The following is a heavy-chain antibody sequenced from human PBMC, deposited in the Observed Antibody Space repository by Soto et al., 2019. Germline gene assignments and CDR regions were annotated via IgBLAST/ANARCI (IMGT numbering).Heavy chain of an antibody. CDR2: ISYDGSNK. CDR1: GFTFSSYA. Sequence: VQLVESGGGVVQPGRSLRLSCAASGFTFSSYAMHWVRQAPGKGLEWVAVISYDGSNKYYADSVKGRFTISRDNSKNTLYLQMNSLRAEDTAVYYCARDSKDIVVVVAATCDAFDIWGQGTMVTVSS. CDR3: ARDSKDIVVVVAATCDAFDI. V-gene: IGHV3-30-3*01. J-gene: IGHJ3*02. D-gene: IGHD2-15*01.